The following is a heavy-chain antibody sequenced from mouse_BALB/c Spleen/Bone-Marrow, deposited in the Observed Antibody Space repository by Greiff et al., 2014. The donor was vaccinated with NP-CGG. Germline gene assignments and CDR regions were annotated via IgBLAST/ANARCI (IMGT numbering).Heavy chain of an antibody. CDR1: GYTFTDYA. J-gene: IGHJ4*01. D-gene: IGHD2-14*01. Sequence: VQLQQSRAELVRPGVSVKISCKGSGYTFTDYAIHWVKQSHAKSLEWIGLISGYYGDAIYNQKFKGKATMTVDKSSSTAYMDLARLTSEDSAIYYCARSGKVRNAMDYWGQGTSVTVSS. CDR3: ARSGKVRNAMDY. CDR2: ISGYYGDA. V-gene: IGHV1S137*01.